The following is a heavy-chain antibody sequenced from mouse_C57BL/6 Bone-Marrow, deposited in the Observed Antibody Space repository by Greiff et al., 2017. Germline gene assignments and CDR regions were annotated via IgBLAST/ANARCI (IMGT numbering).Heavy chain of an antibody. CDR1: YTFTDYYM. V-gene: IGHV1-83*01. CDR2: YPGSGNTY. D-gene: IGHD2-2*01. Sequence: VQLQQSGPELVKPGASVKMSCKASGYTFTDYYMHWVKQKPGKGLEWIGEIYPGSGNTYYNEKFKGKATLTADTSSSTAYMQLSSLTSEDSAVYFCGGYLYAMDYWGQGTSVTVSS. J-gene: IGHJ4*01. CDR3: GYLYAMDY.